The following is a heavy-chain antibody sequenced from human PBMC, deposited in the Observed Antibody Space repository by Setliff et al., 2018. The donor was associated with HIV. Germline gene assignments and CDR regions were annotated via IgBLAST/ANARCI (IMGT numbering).Heavy chain of an antibody. D-gene: IGHD6-19*01. V-gene: IGHV4-39*07. CDR1: GGSISSGSYY. CDR2: IYHSGNT. J-gene: IGHJ3*02. Sequence: PSETLSLTCTVSGGSISSGSYYWGWIRQPPGKGLEWIGSIYHSGNTNYNPSLKSRVTMSVDKSKNQVSLKLNSVTAADSAVYYCARVAGGVDAFDIWGQGTMVTVSS. CDR3: ARVAGGVDAFDI.